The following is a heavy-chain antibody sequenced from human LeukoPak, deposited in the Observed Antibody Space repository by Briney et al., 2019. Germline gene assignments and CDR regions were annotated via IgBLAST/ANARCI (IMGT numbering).Heavy chain of an antibody. J-gene: IGHJ6*02. CDR1: GFTFSSYS. CDR2: VSTGSNYI. Sequence: GGSLRLSCTASGFTFSSYSLNWVRQAPGKGLEWVSSVSTGSNYIYYADSVKGRFTISRDNDKNSLYLQMNSLRVEDTAVYYCARSYDSSGYYYVEYYYGMDVWGQGTTVTVSS. V-gene: IGHV3-21*01. CDR3: ARSYDSSGYYYVEYYYGMDV. D-gene: IGHD3-22*01.